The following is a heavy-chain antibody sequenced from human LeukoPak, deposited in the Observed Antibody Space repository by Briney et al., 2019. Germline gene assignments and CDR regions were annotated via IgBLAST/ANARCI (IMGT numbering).Heavy chain of an antibody. CDR3: ARDGRGGREGNKLREASEGEFDY. CDR2: IIPILGIA. Sequence: SVKVSCKASGGTFSSYTISWVRQAPGQGLEWMGRIIPILGIANYAQKFQGRVTITADKSTSTAYMELSSLRSEDTAVYYCARDGRGGREGNKLREASEGEFDYWGQGTLVTVSS. J-gene: IGHJ4*02. V-gene: IGHV1-69*02. CDR1: GGTFSSYT. D-gene: IGHD5-24*01.